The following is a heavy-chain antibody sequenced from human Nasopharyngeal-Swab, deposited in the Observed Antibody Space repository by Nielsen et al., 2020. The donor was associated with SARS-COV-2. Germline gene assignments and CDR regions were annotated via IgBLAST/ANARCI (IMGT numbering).Heavy chain of an antibody. V-gene: IGHV1-46*02. Sequence: ASVKVSCKATGYIFNDHFIHWVRQAPGQGLEWMGIINPSGTSTTHAQRFQGRVTMTRDTSTSTVHMELSSLRSGDTAVYYCARAAIDQHFDLWGPGTLVTVS. CDR3: ARAAIDQHFDL. D-gene: IGHD5-24*01. CDR2: INPSGTST. J-gene: IGHJ4*02. CDR1: GYIFNDHF.